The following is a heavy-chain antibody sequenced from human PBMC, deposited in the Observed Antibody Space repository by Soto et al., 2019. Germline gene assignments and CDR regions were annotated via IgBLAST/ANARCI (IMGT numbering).Heavy chain of an antibody. CDR2: ISSSSYI. J-gene: IGHJ5*02. V-gene: IGHV3-21*01. CDR3: ARDPLSVAGTAYNWFDP. D-gene: IGHD6-19*01. Sequence: GGSLRLSCAASGFTFSSYSMNWVRQAPGKGLEWVSSISSSSYIYYADSVKGRFTISRDNAKNSLYLQMNSLRAEDTAVYYCARDPLSVAGTAYNWFDPWGQGTLVTVSS. CDR1: GFTFSSYS.